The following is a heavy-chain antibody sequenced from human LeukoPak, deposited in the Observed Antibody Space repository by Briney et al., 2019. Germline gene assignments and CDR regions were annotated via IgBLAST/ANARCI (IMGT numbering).Heavy chain of an antibody. Sequence: PGGSLRLSCAASGFTFSSYWMSWVRQAPGKGLEWVANIKQDGSEKYYVDSVKGRFTISRDNAKNSLYLQMNSLRAEDTAVYYCARDSLDDGDTAMVNFMDYWGQGTLVTVSS. CDR3: ARDSLDDGDTAMVNFMDY. CDR1: GFTFSSYW. CDR2: IKQDGSEK. V-gene: IGHV3-7*01. J-gene: IGHJ4*02. D-gene: IGHD5-18*01.